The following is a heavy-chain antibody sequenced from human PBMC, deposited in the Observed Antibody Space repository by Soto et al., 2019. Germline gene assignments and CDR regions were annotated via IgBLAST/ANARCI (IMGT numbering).Heavy chain of an antibody. J-gene: IGHJ6*02. CDR2: IYYSGST. CDR3: ARDSSGWSYYYYGMDV. V-gene: IGHV4-59*06. CDR1: GVSIRCYS. D-gene: IGHD6-19*01. Sequence: SEALFPTCTCSGVSIRCYSWSCIRQPPGKGLEWIGYIYYSGSTYYNPSLKSRVTISVDTSKNQFSLKLTSVTAADTAVYYCARDSSGWSYYYYGMDVWGQGTTVTVSS.